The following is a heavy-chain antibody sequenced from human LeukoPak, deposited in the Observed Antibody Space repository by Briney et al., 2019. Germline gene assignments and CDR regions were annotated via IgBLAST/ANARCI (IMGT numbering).Heavy chain of an antibody. Sequence: LTGGSLRPSCAASGFTFSSYGMHWVRQAPGKGLEWVAVIWYDGSNKYYADSVKGRFTISRDNSKNTLYLQMNSLRAEDTAVYYCARDLTLRTHLGGYWGQGTLVTVSS. J-gene: IGHJ4*02. CDR1: GFTFSSYG. D-gene: IGHD1-14*01. CDR3: ARDLTLRTHLGGY. V-gene: IGHV3-33*01. CDR2: IWYDGSNK.